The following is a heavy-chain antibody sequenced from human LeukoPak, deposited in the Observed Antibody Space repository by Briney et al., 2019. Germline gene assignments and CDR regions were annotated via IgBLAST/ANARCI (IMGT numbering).Heavy chain of an antibody. CDR1: GVSVSSRGYY. D-gene: IGHD5-12*01. CDR2: IYDSGGT. J-gene: IGHJ4*02. CDR3: ARLPVISGNHGYFDF. V-gene: IGHV4-31*03. Sequence: KTSERLSLTCTVSGVSVSSRGYYWTWIRQHPGTGLEWIGHIYDSGGTYYTPSLRSRVTISADTSKNQFSLRLNSVTAADTAVYYCARLPVISGNHGYFDFWALGTLVPVSS.